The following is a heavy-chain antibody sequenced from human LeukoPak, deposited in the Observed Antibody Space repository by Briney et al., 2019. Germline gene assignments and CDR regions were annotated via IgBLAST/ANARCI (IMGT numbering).Heavy chain of an antibody. Sequence: SETLSLTCNVSGGTISSYYWNWIRQPPGKGLEWIGYIHSSGSTKYNPSLKSRVTISVDTSKNQFSLKLSSVTAADTAVYYCARWYSSGWAFDYWGQGTLVTVSS. D-gene: IGHD6-19*01. CDR3: ARWYSSGWAFDY. CDR2: IHSSGST. CDR1: GGTISSYY. J-gene: IGHJ4*02. V-gene: IGHV4-59*08.